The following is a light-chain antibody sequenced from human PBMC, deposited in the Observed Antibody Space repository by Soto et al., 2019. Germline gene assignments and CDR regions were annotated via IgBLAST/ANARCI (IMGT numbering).Light chain of an antibody. V-gene: IGKV1-5*03. J-gene: IGKJ1*01. Sequence: DIQMTQSPSTLSASVGDTVTITCRASESISIWLAWYQQKPGKAPNLLINKASSLQSEVPSRFSGSGSGTEFTLTITSLQPDDFATYYCLQHNTYPWTFGQGTKVEVK. CDR2: KAS. CDR3: LQHNTYPWT. CDR1: ESISIW.